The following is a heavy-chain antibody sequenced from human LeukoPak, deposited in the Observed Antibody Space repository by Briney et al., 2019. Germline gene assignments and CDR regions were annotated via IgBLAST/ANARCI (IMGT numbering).Heavy chain of an antibody. J-gene: IGHJ4*02. V-gene: IGHV3-74*01. D-gene: IGHD3-10*01. CDR2: ISGDGSNT. Sequence: GGSLRLSCAASGFTFTSYYMHWVRQAPGKGLVWVSRISGDGSNTIYADSVKGRFTISRDNAKNTVYLQMNSLRAEDTAVYYCARDSFGLQDSWGQGTLVTVSS. CDR1: GFTFTSYY. CDR3: ARDSFGLQDS.